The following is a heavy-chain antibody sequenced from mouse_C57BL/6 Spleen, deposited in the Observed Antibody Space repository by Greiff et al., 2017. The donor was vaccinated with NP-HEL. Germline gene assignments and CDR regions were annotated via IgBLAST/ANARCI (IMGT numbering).Heavy chain of an antibody. CDR2: IDPSDSYT. V-gene: IGHV1-69*01. Sequence: QVQLQQPGAELVMPGASVKLSCKASGYTFTSYWMHWVKQRPGQGLEWIGEIDPSDSYTNYNQKFKGKSTVTVDKSSSTAYMQLSSLTSEDSAVYYCARNYGSTYYFDYWGKGTTLTVSS. D-gene: IGHD1-1*01. CDR1: GYTFTSYW. CDR3: ARNYGSTYYFDY. J-gene: IGHJ2*01.